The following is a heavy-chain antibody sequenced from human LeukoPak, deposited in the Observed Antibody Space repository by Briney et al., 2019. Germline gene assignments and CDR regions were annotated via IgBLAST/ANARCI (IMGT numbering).Heavy chain of an antibody. CDR3: ARDYFDWSSYYYYGMDV. CDR1: GGSISNYY. Sequence: PSETLSLTCTVSGGSISNYYWSWIRQPPGKGLEWIGYVYYAGSTNYNPSLKSRVTISLDSSKSQFSLKLSSVTAADTAIYYCARDYFDWSSYYYYGMDVWGQGTTVTVSS. D-gene: IGHD3-9*01. CDR2: VYYAGST. J-gene: IGHJ6*02. V-gene: IGHV4-59*01.